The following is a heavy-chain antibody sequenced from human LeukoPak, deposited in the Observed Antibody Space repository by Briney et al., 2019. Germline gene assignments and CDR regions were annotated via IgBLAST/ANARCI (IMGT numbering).Heavy chain of an antibody. CDR3: ATTARITVTTSNPFDY. CDR2: IIPIFATT. Sequence: ASVKVSCKASGGTFSSYAISWVRQAPGQGLEWMGGIIPIFATTNYAQKFQGRVTITTDESTSTAYMELSSLRSEDTAVYYCATTARITVTTSNPFDYWGQGTLVTVSS. J-gene: IGHJ4*02. CDR1: GGTFSSYA. V-gene: IGHV1-69*05. D-gene: IGHD4-11*01.